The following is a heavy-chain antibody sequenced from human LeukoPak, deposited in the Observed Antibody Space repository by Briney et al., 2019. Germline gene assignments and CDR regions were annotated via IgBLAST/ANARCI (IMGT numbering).Heavy chain of an antibody. D-gene: IGHD6-6*01. Sequence: ASVKVSCKASGYTLTSYYMHWVRQAPGQGLEWMGIINPSGGSTSYAQKFQGRVTMTRDMSTSTVYMELSSVTAADTAVYYCARDREYSSWYIDYWGQGTLVTVSS. CDR3: ARDREYSSWYIDY. V-gene: IGHV1-46*01. J-gene: IGHJ4*02. CDR2: INPSGGST. CDR1: GYTLTSYY.